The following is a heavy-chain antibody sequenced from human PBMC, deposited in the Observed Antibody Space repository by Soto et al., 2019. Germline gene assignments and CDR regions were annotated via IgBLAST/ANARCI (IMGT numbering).Heavy chain of an antibody. CDR1: GGSFSGYY. V-gene: IGHV4-34*01. D-gene: IGHD2-15*01. CDR3: ARGYCSGGSCSPSGMDV. Sequence: XATLALPFAVYGGSFSGYYWSWIRQPPGKGLEWIGEINHSVSTNYNPSLKSRVTISVDTSKNQFSLKLSSVTAADTAVYYCARGYCSGGSCSPSGMDVWGQGTTVTSP. J-gene: IGHJ6*02. CDR2: INHSVST.